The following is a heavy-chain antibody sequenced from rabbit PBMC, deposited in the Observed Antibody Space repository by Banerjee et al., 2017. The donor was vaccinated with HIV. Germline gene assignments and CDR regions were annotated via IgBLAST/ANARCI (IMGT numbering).Heavy chain of an antibody. J-gene: IGHJ4*01. CDR2: IYAGSGST. Sequence: QSLEESRGDLVKPGASLTLTCKASGFDLSSYYYMCWVRQAPGKGLEWIGCIYAGSGSTYYASWAKGRFTISKTSSTTVTLQMTSLTAADTATYFCARSDTYGYAGYAYPTVYFNLWGPGTLVTVS. CDR1: GFDLSSYYY. V-gene: IGHV1S40*01. D-gene: IGHD6-1*01. CDR3: ARSDTYGYAGYAYPTVYFNL.